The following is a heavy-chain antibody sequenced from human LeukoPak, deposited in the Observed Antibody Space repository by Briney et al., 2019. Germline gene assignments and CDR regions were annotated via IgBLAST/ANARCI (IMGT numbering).Heavy chain of an antibody. J-gene: IGHJ6*03. CDR1: GFTFSSYG. CDR3: AKDSIAAAPGYYYYIDV. V-gene: IGHV3-30*02. Sequence: GGSLRLSCAASGFTFSSYGMHWVRQAPGKGLEWVAFIRYDGSNKYYADSVKGRFTISRDNSKNTLYLQMNSLRAEDTAVYYCAKDSIAAAPGYYYYIDVWGKGTTVTVSS. CDR2: IRYDGSNK. D-gene: IGHD6-13*01.